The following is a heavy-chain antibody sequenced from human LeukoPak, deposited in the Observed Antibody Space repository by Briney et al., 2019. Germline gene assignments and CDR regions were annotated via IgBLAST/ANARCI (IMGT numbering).Heavy chain of an antibody. CDR3: ASTPRTWDYYDAYWYFDL. D-gene: IGHD3-22*01. V-gene: IGHV4-39*01. Sequence: RSSETLSLTCTVSGGSISSSSYYWGWIRQPPGKGLEWIGSIYYSGSTYYNPSLKSRVTISVDTSKNQFSLKLSSVTAADTAVYYCASTPRTWDYYDAYWYFDLWGRGTLVTVSS. CDR1: GGSISSSSYY. J-gene: IGHJ2*01. CDR2: IYYSGST.